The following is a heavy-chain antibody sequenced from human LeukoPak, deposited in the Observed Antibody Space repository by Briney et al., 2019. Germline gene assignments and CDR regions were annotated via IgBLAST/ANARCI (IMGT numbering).Heavy chain of an antibody. J-gene: IGHJ4*02. D-gene: IGHD1-26*01. Sequence: GGSLRLSCAASGFTFSSYGMHWVRQAPGKGLEWVAVIWYDGSNKYYADSVKGQFTISRDNSKNTLYLQMNSLRAEDTAVYYCARDWGPWSGSYPFDYWGQGTLVTVSS. V-gene: IGHV3-33*01. CDR3: ARDWGPWSGSYPFDY. CDR1: GFTFSSYG. CDR2: IWYDGSNK.